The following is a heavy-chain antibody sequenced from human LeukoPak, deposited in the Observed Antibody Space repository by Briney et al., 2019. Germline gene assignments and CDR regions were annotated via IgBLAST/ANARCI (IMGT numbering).Heavy chain of an antibody. CDR3: AREGYCTNGVCYTRAFDI. CDR1: GGTFSSYA. D-gene: IGHD2-8*01. CDR2: IVPIFGTA. V-gene: IGHV1-69*05. Sequence: SVKVSCKASGGTFSSYAISWVRQAPGQGLEWMGRIVPIFGTANYAQKFQGRVTITTDESTSTAYMELSSLRSEDTAVYYCAREGYCTNGVCYTRAFDIWGQGTMVTVSS. J-gene: IGHJ3*02.